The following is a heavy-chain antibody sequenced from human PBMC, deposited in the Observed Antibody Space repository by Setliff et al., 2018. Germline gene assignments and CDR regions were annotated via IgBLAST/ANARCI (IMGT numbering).Heavy chain of an antibody. D-gene: IGHD3-22*01. CDR3: ARGSEFYYDSSGYSPDFFDY. V-gene: IGHV4-34*01. CDR1: GGSFSDYY. J-gene: IGHJ4*02. Sequence: SSETLSLTCAVYGGSFSDYYWSWIRQPPGKGLEWIGEINHSGDTNYNPSLKSRLTISVDTSKNQFSLKLSSVTPADTAVYYCARGSEFYYDSSGYSPDFFDYWGQGTLVTVSS. CDR2: INHSGDT.